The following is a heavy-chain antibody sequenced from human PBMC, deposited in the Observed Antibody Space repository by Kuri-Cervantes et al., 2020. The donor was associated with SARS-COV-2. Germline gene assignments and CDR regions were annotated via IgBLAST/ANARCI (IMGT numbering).Heavy chain of an antibody. Sequence: KVSCKGSGYSFSSYWIGWVRQMPGKGLEWMVIIYPADSETRYSPSFQGQVTISADKSTTTAYLQWSSLKASDTAMYYCARLLFWSGFVDSWGQGTLVTVSS. CDR2: IYPADSET. CDR1: GYSFSSYW. V-gene: IGHV5-51*01. J-gene: IGHJ4*02. D-gene: IGHD3-3*01. CDR3: ARLLFWSGFVDS.